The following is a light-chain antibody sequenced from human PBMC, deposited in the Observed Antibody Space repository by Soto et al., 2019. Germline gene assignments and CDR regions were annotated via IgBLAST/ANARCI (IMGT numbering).Light chain of an antibody. CDR1: QSVSSY. V-gene: IGKV3-11*01. J-gene: IGKJ1*01. Sequence: EIVLTQSPATLSLSPGERATLSCRASQSVSSYLAWYQQKPGRAPRLLIYDASNRATGIPARFSGSGSGTDFTLTISSLEPEDFAVYYCQQRSNWPSGTFGQGTKVDIK. CDR3: QQRSNWPSGT. CDR2: DAS.